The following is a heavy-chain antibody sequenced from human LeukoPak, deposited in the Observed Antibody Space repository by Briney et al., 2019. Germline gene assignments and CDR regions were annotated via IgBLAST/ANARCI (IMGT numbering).Heavy chain of an antibody. V-gene: IGHV1-8*01. CDR1: GYSFTGYD. Sequence: ASVKVSCKASGYSFTGYDINWVRQATGQGLEWMGWMNPTNGDTGYAQKFQGRLTMTRSTSIKTAYMDLSSLTSEDTAIYYCATSAPAEIVVATTWGQGTLVTVSS. J-gene: IGHJ4*02. D-gene: IGHD3-22*01. CDR3: ATSAPAEIVVATT. CDR2: MNPTNGDT.